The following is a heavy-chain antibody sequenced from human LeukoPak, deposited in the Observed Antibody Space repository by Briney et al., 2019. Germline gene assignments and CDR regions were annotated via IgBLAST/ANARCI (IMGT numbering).Heavy chain of an antibody. CDR1: GGSISSSSYY. J-gene: IGHJ5*02. V-gene: IGHV4-39*01. D-gene: IGHD3-10*01. Sequence: SETLSLTCTVSGGSISSSSYYWGWIRQPPGKGLEWIGSIYYSGSTYYNPSLKSRVTISVDTSKNQFSLKLSSVTAADTAVYYCARQGGVLWFGELSQSWFDPWGQGTLVTVSS. CDR2: IYYSGST. CDR3: ARQGGVLWFGELSQSWFDP.